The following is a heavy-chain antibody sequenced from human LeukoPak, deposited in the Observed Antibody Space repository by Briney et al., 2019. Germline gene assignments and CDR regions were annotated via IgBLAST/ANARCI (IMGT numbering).Heavy chain of an antibody. CDR3: ARDVNYAFDY. J-gene: IGHJ4*02. CDR1: GYTFTSYY. CDR2: ISANSGNT. Sequence: GASVKVSCKASGYTFTSYYMHWVRQAPGQGLEWMAWISANSGNTNYAQNFQDRVTLTTDTSTSTAYMELRSLRSDDTAVYYCARDVNYAFDYWGQGTLVTVSS. D-gene: IGHD3-16*01. V-gene: IGHV1-18*04.